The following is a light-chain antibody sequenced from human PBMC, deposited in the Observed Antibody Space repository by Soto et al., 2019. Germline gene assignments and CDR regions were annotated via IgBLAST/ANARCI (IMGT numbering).Light chain of an antibody. CDR3: CSYSTTIPYV. Sequence: QSVLTQPASVSGSPGQSITISCTGTTSDIGTYSYVSWYQQHAGKAPKLIIYEVSHRPSGVSNRFSGSKSGSTASLTISGLQPEDEADYYCCSYSTTIPYVFGTGTKVTVL. CDR1: TSDIGTYSY. CDR2: EVS. J-gene: IGLJ1*01. V-gene: IGLV2-14*01.